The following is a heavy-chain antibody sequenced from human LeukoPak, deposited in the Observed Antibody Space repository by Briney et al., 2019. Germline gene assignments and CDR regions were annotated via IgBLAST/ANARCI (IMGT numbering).Heavy chain of an antibody. CDR2: ISSTGSYI. CDR3: ARGAYDFWSAELPYYDK. CDR1: GFTFRSSS. D-gene: IGHD3-3*01. J-gene: IGHJ4*02. V-gene: IGHV3-21*01. Sequence: NPGGSLRLSCAASGFTFRSSSMNWVRQAPGKGLEWVSSISSTGSYIYYADSVKGRFTMSRDNANNSLYLHMNGLRAEDTAVYYCARGAYDFWSAELPYYDKWGQGTLVTVSS.